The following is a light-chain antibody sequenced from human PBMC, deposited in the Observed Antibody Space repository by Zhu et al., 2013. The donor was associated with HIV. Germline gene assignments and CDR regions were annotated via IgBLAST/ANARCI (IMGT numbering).Light chain of an antibody. J-gene: IGKJ4*01. Sequence: EVVMTQSPATLSMSTGERATLSCRASRSVGSQLAWYQQKLGQAPRLLIYGSSSRATGIPDRFSGSGFGTEFTLSISRLDPEDFAVYYCQQNDSSSLTFGGGTKVEDQT. CDR3: QQNDSSSLT. CDR2: GSS. V-gene: IGKV3-20*01. CDR1: RSVGSQ.